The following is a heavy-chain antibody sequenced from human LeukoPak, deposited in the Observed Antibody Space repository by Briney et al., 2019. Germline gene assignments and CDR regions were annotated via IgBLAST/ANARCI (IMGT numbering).Heavy chain of an antibody. Sequence: GASVKVSCKASGGTFSSYAISWVRQAPGQGLEWMGGIIPIFGTANYAQKFQGRVAITADESTSTAYMELSSLRSEDTAVYYCASPQRDCSSTSCYVGLFDYWGQGTLVTVPS. J-gene: IGHJ4*02. D-gene: IGHD2-2*01. CDR2: IIPIFGTA. CDR1: GGTFSSYA. V-gene: IGHV1-69*13. CDR3: ASPQRDCSSTSCYVGLFDY.